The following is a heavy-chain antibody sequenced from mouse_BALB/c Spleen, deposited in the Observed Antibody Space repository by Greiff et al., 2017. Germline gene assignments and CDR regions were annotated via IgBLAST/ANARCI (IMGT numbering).Heavy chain of an antibody. J-gene: IGHJ4*01. D-gene: IGHD2-4*01. CDR2: ISSGSSTI. CDR3: ARRGNYDDAMDY. V-gene: IGHV5-17*02. CDR1: GFTFSSFG. Sequence: DVKLVESGGGLVQPGGSRKLSCAASGFTFSSFGMHWVRQAPEKGLEWVAYISSGSSTIYYADTVKGRFTISRDNPKNTMFLQMTSLRSEDTAMYYCARRGNYDDAMDYWGQGTSVTVSS.